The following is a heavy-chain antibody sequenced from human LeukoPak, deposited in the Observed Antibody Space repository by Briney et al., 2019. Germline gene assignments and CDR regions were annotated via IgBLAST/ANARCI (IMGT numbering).Heavy chain of an antibody. D-gene: IGHD2-15*01. Sequence: GRSLRLSCAASGFTFSSYGMHWVRQAPGKGLEWVAVIWYDGSNKYYADSVKGRFTISRDNSKITLYLQMNSLRAEDTAVYYCAREVRYCSGGSCYAYFDYWGQGTLVTVSS. CDR3: AREVRYCSGGSCYAYFDY. V-gene: IGHV3-33*01. CDR2: IWYDGSNK. J-gene: IGHJ4*02. CDR1: GFTFSSYG.